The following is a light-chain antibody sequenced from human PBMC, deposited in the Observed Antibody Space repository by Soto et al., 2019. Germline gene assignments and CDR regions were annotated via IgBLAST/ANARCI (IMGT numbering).Light chain of an antibody. CDR3: QQYGSSPT. CDR1: QSVSSSY. CDR2: GAS. V-gene: IGKV3-20*01. Sequence: ELVLPQSPGTLSLSPGERATLSCMASQSVSSSYLAWYQQKPGQAPRLLIYGASSRATGIPDRFSGSGSGTDFTLTISRLEPEDFAVYYCQQYGSSPTFGGGTKVEIK. J-gene: IGKJ4*01.